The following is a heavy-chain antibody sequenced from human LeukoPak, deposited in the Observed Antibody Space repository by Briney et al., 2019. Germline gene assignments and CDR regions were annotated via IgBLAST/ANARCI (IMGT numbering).Heavy chain of an antibody. CDR2: ISWNSGSI. CDR1: GFTFDDYA. CDR3: ARSRTGDRATLGY. Sequence: GGSLRLSCAASGFTFDDYAMHWVRQAPGKGLEWVSGISWNSGSIGYADSVKGRFTISRDNAKNSLYLQMNSLRAEDTAVYYCARSRTGDRATLGYWGQGTLVTVSS. J-gene: IGHJ4*02. D-gene: IGHD7-27*01. V-gene: IGHV3-9*01.